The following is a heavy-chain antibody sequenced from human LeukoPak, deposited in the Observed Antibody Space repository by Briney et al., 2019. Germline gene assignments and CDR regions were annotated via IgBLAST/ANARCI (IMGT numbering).Heavy chain of an antibody. V-gene: IGHV3-23*01. D-gene: IGHD5-18*01. Sequence: GGSLRLSCTVSGFIFSNHGMNWVRDPPGKGLEWVSDVSPNGETAYHADSVKGRFTISRDNYKNTVYLQVSSLRAEDTAVYYCAKDLGWIQFGYWGQGTLVTVSS. CDR1: GFIFSNHG. CDR2: VSPNGETA. CDR3: AKDLGWIQFGY. J-gene: IGHJ4*02.